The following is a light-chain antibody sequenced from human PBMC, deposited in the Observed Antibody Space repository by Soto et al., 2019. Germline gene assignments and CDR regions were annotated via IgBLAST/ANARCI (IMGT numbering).Light chain of an antibody. J-gene: IGLJ1*01. CDR1: SSDVGAYNF. CDR2: NVY. CDR3: SAYTVSRPYV. V-gene: IGLV2-14*03. Sequence: QSALTQPASVSGSPGQSITISCTGTSSDVGAYNFVSWHQQHPVKAPKLMIYNVYDLPSGISYRFSGSKSGNTASLTMSGLQGEDEAAYYCSAYTVSRPYVFGTGTKVTVL.